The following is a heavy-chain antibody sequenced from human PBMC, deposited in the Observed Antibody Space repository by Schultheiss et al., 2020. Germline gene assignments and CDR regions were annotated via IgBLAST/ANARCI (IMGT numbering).Heavy chain of an antibody. Sequence: SETLSLTCAVYGGSISSYYWSWIRQPPGKGLEWIGEINHSGSTNYNPSLKNRVTISVDTSKNQFSLKVNSVTAADTAMYYCARGDSSSWHYFDYWGQGTLVTVSS. CDR1: GGSISSYY. J-gene: IGHJ4*02. CDR2: INHSGST. D-gene: IGHD6-13*01. CDR3: ARGDSSSWHYFDY. V-gene: IGHV4-34*01.